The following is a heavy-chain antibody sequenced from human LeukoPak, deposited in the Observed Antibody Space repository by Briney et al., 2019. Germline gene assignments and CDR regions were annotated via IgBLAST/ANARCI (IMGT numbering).Heavy chain of an antibody. J-gene: IGHJ6*03. CDR2: ISGSGGST. V-gene: IGHV3-23*01. D-gene: IGHD3-9*01. CDR1: GFTFSSYA. CDR3: ARLVMTRDRVYYYYYMDV. Sequence: GGSLRLSCAASGFTFSSYAMSWVRQAPGKGLEWVSAISGSGGSTYYADSVKGRFTSSRDNSKNTLYLQMNSLRAEDTAVYYCARLVMTRDRVYYYYYMDVWGKGTMVTVSS.